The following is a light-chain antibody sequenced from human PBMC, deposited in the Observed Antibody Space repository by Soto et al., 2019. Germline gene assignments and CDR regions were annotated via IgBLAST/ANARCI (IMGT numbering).Light chain of an antibody. CDR2: DVS. CDR1: SSDVGGYNY. V-gene: IGLV2-14*01. CDR3: SSYTRSSTLV. J-gene: IGLJ1*01. Sequence: QSVLTQPASVSGSPGQSITISCTGTSSDVGGYNYVSWYQQHPGKAPKLMIYDVSNRPSGVSNRFSGSKSGNTASLTISGLQAEDEAYYYCSSYTRSSTLVFGTGTKST.